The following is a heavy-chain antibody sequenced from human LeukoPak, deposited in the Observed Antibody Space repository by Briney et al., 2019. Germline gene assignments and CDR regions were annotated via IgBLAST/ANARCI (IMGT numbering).Heavy chain of an antibody. V-gene: IGHV4-38-2*02. Sequence: PSETLSLTCVVSGYSISSGYYWGWIRQPPGKGLEWIGSIYHSGSTYYNPSLKSRVTISVDTSKNQFSLNLSSVTAADTAAYYCAREVRDNWNPPNFDCWGQGTLVTVSS. CDR3: AREVRDNWNPPNFDC. CDR2: IYHSGST. J-gene: IGHJ4*02. D-gene: IGHD1-20*01. CDR1: GYSISSGYY.